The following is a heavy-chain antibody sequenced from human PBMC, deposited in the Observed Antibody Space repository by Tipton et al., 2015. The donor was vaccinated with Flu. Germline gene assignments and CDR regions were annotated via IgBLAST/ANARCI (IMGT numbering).Heavy chain of an antibody. V-gene: IGHV3-23*01. CDR3: DAGKY. CDR1: GFTFYKYS. J-gene: IGHJ4*02. Sequence: SLRLSCAASGFTFYKYSMSWVRQAPGKGLELVASIDTTGGVTYYGDSVRGRFTISRDNVNSILFLQMDSLGVEDTAVYYCDAGKYWGRGIRVTVSS. CDR2: IDTTGGVT.